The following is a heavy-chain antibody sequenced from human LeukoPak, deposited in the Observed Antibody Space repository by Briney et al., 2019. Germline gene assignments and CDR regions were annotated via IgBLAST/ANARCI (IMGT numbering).Heavy chain of an antibody. V-gene: IGHV4-61*02. CDR3: ARLQDYYDTTGSNYYYIDV. CDR2: IHTTGT. CDR1: GDSLSSATYF. Sequence: PSETLSLTCSVSGDSLSSATYFWTWIQQPAGKGLEWIGRIHTTGTNYNPSLKSRVTISVDTSRNQFSLNLSSVTAADTAVYYCARLQDYYDTTGSNYYYIDVWGQGTTVAVSS. D-gene: IGHD3-22*01. J-gene: IGHJ6*03.